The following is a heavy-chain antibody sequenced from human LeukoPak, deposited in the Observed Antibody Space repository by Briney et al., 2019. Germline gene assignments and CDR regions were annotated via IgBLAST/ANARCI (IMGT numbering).Heavy chain of an antibody. CDR1: GYTFTGYY. D-gene: IGHD6-13*01. Sequence: ASVKVSCKASGYTFTGYYMRWVRQAPGQGLEWMGWINPNSGGTNYAQKFQGRVTMTRDTSISTAYMELSRLRSDDTAVYYCARAIAASGYNWFDPWGQGTLVTVSS. CDR3: ARAIAASGYNWFDP. J-gene: IGHJ5*02. V-gene: IGHV1-2*02. CDR2: INPNSGGT.